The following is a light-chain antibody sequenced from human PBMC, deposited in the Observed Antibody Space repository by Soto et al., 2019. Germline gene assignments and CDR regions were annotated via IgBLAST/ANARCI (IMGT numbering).Light chain of an antibody. J-gene: IGKJ1*01. Sequence: DIQMTQSPSSLSASVGDRVTITCRASQTISSYLNWYQQTPGRAPKLLIYAASSLQGGIQSRFSGSGFGTDFTLTISSLQPEDFATFYCQQTYSTPSTWTFGQGTKVDIK. V-gene: IGKV1-39*01. CDR2: AAS. CDR3: QQTYSTPSTWT. CDR1: QTISSY.